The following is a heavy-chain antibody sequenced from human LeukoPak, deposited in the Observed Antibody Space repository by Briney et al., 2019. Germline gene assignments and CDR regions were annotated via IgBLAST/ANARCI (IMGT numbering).Heavy chain of an antibody. CDR2: IWYDGSYK. D-gene: IGHD6-13*01. Sequence: GGSLRLFCAAAGFIFSNYGMHWVRQAPGTGRDWVEVIWYDGSYKYYADSVKGRFTISRDNSKNTLYLQMNSLRAEDTAIYYCAKVVQYTASTGTGLDYWGQGTLVTVSS. V-gene: IGHV3-33*06. J-gene: IGHJ4*02. CDR1: GFIFSNYG. CDR3: AKVVQYTASTGTGLDY.